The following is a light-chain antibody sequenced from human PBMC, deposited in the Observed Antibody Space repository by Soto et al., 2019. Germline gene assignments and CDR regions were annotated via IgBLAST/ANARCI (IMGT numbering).Light chain of an antibody. Sequence: DIQMTQSPSSLSASVGDRVTISCRPSRGISDFLAWFQQKPGKAPESLIYSVSKLHSGVPSRFSGSGSGTDFTLTITSLQPEDSATYYCQQYNAYPPTFGGGTKVEIK. J-gene: IGKJ4*01. CDR3: QQYNAYPPT. CDR2: SVS. CDR1: RGISDF. V-gene: IGKV1-16*01.